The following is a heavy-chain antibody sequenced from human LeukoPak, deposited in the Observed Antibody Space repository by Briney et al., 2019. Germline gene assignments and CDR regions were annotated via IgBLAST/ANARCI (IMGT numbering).Heavy chain of an antibody. CDR3: ARSHYDFWSGYVPFDY. J-gene: IGHJ4*02. CDR1: GGSIGSSPYY. V-gene: IGHV4-39*07. Sequence: KPSETLSLTCAVSGGSIGSSPYYWGWIRQPPGKGLEWIGSIYYSGSTYYNPSLKSRVTISVDTSKNQFSLKLSSVTAADTAVYYCARSHYDFWSGYVPFDYWGQGTLVTVSS. CDR2: IYYSGST. D-gene: IGHD3-3*01.